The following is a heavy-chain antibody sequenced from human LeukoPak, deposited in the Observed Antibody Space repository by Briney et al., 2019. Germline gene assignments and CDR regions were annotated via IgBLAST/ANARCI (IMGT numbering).Heavy chain of an antibody. Sequence: SETLSLTCTVSGGSISSSSYYWGWIRQPPGKGLEWIGSIYYSGSTYYNPSLKSRVTISVDTSKNQFSLKLSSVTAADTAVYYWARLPPRYYYYYGMDVWGQGTTVTVSS. D-gene: IGHD2-2*01. V-gene: IGHV4-39*01. CDR3: ARLPPRYYYYYGMDV. J-gene: IGHJ6*02. CDR1: GGSISSSSYY. CDR2: IYYSGST.